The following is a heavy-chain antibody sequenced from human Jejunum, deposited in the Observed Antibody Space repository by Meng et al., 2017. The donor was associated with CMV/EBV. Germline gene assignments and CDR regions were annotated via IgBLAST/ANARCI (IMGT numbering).Heavy chain of an antibody. J-gene: IGHJ4*02. CDR3: VKDRGVAYYETLSGYSYFDY. D-gene: IGHD3-9*01. V-gene: IGHV3-30*02. Sequence: SGAHWVRPVPGQGLEWVASISNVGNNGDSGDSVEGRFTIYRDTSKNTLYLRMNSLRAEDSSVYYCVKDRGVAYYETLSGYSYFDYWGQGTLVTVSS. CDR2: ISNVGNNG. CDR1: SG.